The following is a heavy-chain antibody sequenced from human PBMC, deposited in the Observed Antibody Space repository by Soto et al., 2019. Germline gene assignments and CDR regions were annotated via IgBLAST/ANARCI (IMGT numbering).Heavy chain of an antibody. CDR3: VKGSAFDP. V-gene: IGHV3-64D*08. J-gene: IGHJ5*02. CDR1: GFTFSSYA. CDR2: ISTNGGST. Sequence: PGGSLRLSCSASGFTFSSYAMHWVRQAPGKGLEFVSAISTNGGSTNYADSVKGRFSISRDNSKNTLYLQMSSLRVEDTAVYYCVKGSAFDPWGQGTLVTVSS.